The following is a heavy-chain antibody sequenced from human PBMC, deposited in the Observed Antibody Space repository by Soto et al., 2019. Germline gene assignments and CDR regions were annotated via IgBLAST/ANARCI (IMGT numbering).Heavy chain of an antibody. J-gene: IGHJ5*02. CDR3: AIGGAAAARGWFDP. V-gene: IGHV4-59*01. CDR2: IYYSGNT. CDR1: GGSITSYY. Sequence: PSETLSLTCTVSGGSITSYYWSWIRQPPGKGLEWSGYIYYSGNTNYNPSLKSRVTISVDTSKNQFSLRLSSVTAADTAIYYCAIGGAAAARGWFDPSGQGTMVTVSS. D-gene: IGHD6-13*01.